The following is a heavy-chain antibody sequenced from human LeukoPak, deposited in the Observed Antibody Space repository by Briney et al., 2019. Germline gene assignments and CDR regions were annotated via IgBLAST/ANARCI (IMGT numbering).Heavy chain of an antibody. D-gene: IGHD4-23*01. CDR3: ARGMGLPGGVDY. Sequence: PSETLSLTCTVSGGSISSSSYYWGWIRQPPGKGLEWIGSIYYSGSTYYNPSLKSRVTISVDTSKNQFSLKLSSVTAADTAVYYCARGMGLPGGVDYWGQGTLVTVSS. V-gene: IGHV4-39*07. J-gene: IGHJ4*02. CDR2: IYYSGST. CDR1: GGSISSSSYY.